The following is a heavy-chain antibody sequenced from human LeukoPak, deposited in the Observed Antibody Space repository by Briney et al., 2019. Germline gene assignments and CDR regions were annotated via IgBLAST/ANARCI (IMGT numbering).Heavy chain of an antibody. D-gene: IGHD3-9*01. V-gene: IGHV3-11*06. J-gene: IGHJ4*02. CDR2: ISSSSSYT. CDR1: GFTFSDYY. CDR3: ARGLRDDILTGYYNYYYFDY. Sequence: PGGSLRLSCAASGFTFSDYYMSWIRQAPGKGLEWVSYISSSSSYTNYADSVKGRFTISRDNAKNSLYLQVNSLRAEDTAVYYCARGLRDDILTGYYNYYYFDYWGQGTLVTVSS.